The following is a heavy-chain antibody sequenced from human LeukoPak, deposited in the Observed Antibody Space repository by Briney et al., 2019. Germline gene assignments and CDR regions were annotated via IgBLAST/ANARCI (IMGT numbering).Heavy chain of an antibody. Sequence: SATLSLSCAFSGYSISRDHYWVWTRQPPGKGLEYIGNIYHSGSSHYNPSLKSRVTISVDTSNNQFSLKLNSVTAADTAVYYCARAKNPYYYYYYMDFWGRGTTVTVSS. CDR3: ARAKNPYYYYYYMDF. CDR1: GYSISRDHY. J-gene: IGHJ6*03. CDR2: IYHSGSS. V-gene: IGHV4-38-2*01.